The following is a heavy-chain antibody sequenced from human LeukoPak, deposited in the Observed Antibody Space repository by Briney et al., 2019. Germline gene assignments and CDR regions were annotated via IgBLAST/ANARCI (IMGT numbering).Heavy chain of an antibody. D-gene: IGHD3-22*01. J-gene: IGHJ4*02. Sequence: PGGSLRLSCAASGFTFNSYTMNWVRQAPGEGLEWVSSISSSSSRSSYIYYADSVKGRFTISRDNAKNSLYLQVNSLRAEDTAVYYCARDRSGDTMIYDYWGQGTLVTVSS. V-gene: IGHV3-21*01. CDR1: GFTFNSYT. CDR2: ISSSSSRSSYI. CDR3: ARDRSGDTMIYDY.